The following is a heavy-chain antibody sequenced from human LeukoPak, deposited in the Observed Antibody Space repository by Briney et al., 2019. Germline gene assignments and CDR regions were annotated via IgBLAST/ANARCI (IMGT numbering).Heavy chain of an antibody. Sequence: PSETLSLTCTVSGSSIRTYTHWGWIRQPPGKGLEWIASIHHTGNTYYNPSLESRVTISIDTSKNQFSLKMSSVTAADTAVYYCARGGEQGFVVVATDYWGQGTLVTVSS. J-gene: IGHJ4*02. CDR2: IHHTGNT. V-gene: IGHV4-38-2*02. CDR1: GSSIRTYTH. D-gene: IGHD2-15*01. CDR3: ARGGEQGFVVVATDY.